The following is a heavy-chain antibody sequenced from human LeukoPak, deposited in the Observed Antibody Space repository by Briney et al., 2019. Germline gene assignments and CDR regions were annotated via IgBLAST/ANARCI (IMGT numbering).Heavy chain of an antibody. J-gene: IGHJ5*02. CDR1: GGSISSSSYY. Sequence: PSETLSLTCTVSGGSISSSSYYWGWIRQPPGKGLGWIGEINHSGSTNYNPSLKSRVTISVDTSKNQFSLKLSSVTAADTAVYYCARGSGAIVVVITGWFDPWGQGTLVTVSS. V-gene: IGHV4-39*07. CDR2: INHSGST. D-gene: IGHD3-22*01. CDR3: ARGSGAIVVVITGWFDP.